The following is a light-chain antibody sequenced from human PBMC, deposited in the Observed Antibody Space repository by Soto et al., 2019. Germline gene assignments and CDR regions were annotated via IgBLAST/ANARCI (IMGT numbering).Light chain of an antibody. CDR3: QQYSTTPTWT. CDR2: WAS. J-gene: IGKJ1*01. Sequence: DIVMTQSPDSLAVSLGERATINCKSSQSLYNSNNKNYIAWYQQKPGQPPKLLIYWASTRESGVPDRFSGSGSGTDFTLTISSLQAEDVAVYYCQQYSTTPTWTFGQGTKVEIK. V-gene: IGKV4-1*01. CDR1: QSLYNSNNKNY.